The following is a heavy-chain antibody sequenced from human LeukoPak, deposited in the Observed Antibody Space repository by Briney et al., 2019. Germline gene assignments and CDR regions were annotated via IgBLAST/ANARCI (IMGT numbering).Heavy chain of an antibody. J-gene: IGHJ4*02. Sequence: SETLSLTCAVYGGSFSGYYWSWIRQPPGKGLEWIGEINHSGSTNYNPSLKSRVTISVDTSKNQFSLKLSSVTAADTAVYYCAREEWELLSNFDYWGQGTLVTVSS. CDR2: INHSGST. D-gene: IGHD1-26*01. V-gene: IGHV4-34*01. CDR3: AREEWELLSNFDY. CDR1: GGSFSGYY.